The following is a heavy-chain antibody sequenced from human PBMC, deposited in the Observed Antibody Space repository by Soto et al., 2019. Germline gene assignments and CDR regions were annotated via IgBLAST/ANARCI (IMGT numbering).Heavy chain of an antibody. J-gene: IGHJ5*02. V-gene: IGHV1-18*01. CDR3: ARVNCSSTSCYHIDNWFDP. Sequence: ASVTVSCKASGYTFTSYGISWVRQAPGQGLEWMGWISAYNGNTNYAQKLQGRVTMTTDTSTSTAYMELRSLRSDDTAVYYCARVNCSSTSCYHIDNWFDPWGQGTLVTVSS. CDR2: ISAYNGNT. CDR1: GYTFTSYG. D-gene: IGHD2-2*01.